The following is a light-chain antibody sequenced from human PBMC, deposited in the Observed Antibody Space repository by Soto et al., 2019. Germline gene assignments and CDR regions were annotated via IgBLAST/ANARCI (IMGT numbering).Light chain of an antibody. CDR3: QQRSNWPLT. CDR1: QSVTNY. J-gene: IGKJ4*01. Sequence: EIVLTQSPATLSLSPGERATLSCRASQSVTNYLGWYQQKPGQAPRLLIYDASNRATGIPARFSGIGSGTDFTLTISSLEPEDFAVYYCQQRSNWPLTFGGGTKVEIK. CDR2: DAS. V-gene: IGKV3-11*01.